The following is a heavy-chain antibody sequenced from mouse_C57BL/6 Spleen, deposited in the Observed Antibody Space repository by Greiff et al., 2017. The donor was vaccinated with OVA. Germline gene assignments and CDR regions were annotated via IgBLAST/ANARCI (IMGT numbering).Heavy chain of an antibody. CDR3: ARHEAYYGSSYWYFDV. Sequence: EVMLVESGGDLVKPGGSLKLSCAASGFSFSSYGMSWVRQTPDKRLEWVATISSGGSYTSYPDSVKGRFTISRDNAKNTLYLQMSSLKSEDTAMYYCARHEAYYGSSYWYFDVWGTGTTVTVSS. V-gene: IGHV5-6*02. J-gene: IGHJ1*03. CDR1: GFSFSSYG. CDR2: ISSGGSYT. D-gene: IGHD1-1*01.